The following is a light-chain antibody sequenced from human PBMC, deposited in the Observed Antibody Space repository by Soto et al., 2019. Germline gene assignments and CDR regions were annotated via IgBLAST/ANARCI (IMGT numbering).Light chain of an antibody. V-gene: IGLV2-14*01. Sequence: QSALTQPASVSGSPGQSITISCTGSSSDLNDYNYVSWYQQHPGKAPKLIIYEVSNRPSGVSNRFSGSKSGNTASLTISGLQTEDEANYYCCSYAGTATVFGTGTKVTVL. J-gene: IGLJ1*01. CDR3: CSYAGTATV. CDR2: EVS. CDR1: SSDLNDYNY.